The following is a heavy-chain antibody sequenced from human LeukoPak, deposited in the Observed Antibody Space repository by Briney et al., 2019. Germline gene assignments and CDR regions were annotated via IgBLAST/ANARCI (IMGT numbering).Heavy chain of an antibody. D-gene: IGHD2-2*01. CDR3: ARGTSCSS. J-gene: IGHJ5*02. V-gene: IGHV3-7*04. Sequence: GGSLRLSCAASGFTFSSYWMSWVRQAPGKGLEWVANIKQDGSEKYYVASVKGRFTISRDNAKSSLYLQMNSLRAEDTAEYDCARGTSCSSWGQGTLVTVSS. CDR2: IKQDGSEK. CDR1: GFTFSSYW.